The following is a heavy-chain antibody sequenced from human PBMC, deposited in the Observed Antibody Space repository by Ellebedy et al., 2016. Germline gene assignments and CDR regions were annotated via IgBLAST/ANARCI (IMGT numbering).Heavy chain of an antibody. D-gene: IGHD3-3*01. CDR3: AREGGFRSHYGMDV. J-gene: IGHJ6*02. CDR2: IATLGDT. V-gene: IGHV3-13*01. CDR1: GFTFDKYD. Sequence: GGSLRLSXAASGFTFDKYDMHWVRQSTGKRPAWVAVIATLGDTYYLDSVQGRFTVSRDVARNSVYLQLNNVRADDSAVYYCAREGGFRSHYGMDVWGQGTTVTVSS.